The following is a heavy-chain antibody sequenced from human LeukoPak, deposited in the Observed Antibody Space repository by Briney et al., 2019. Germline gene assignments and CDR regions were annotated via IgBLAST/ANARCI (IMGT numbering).Heavy chain of an antibody. Sequence: PSETLSLTCTVSGGSITSYYWSWIRQPPGKGLEWLGYIYYIGSTNYNPSLKSRVTISVDTSKNQFSLKLSSVTAADTAVYHCARGIAVAANWFDPWGQGTLVTVSS. J-gene: IGHJ5*02. CDR1: GGSITSYY. CDR3: ARGIAVAANWFDP. CDR2: IYYIGST. V-gene: IGHV4-59*08. D-gene: IGHD6-19*01.